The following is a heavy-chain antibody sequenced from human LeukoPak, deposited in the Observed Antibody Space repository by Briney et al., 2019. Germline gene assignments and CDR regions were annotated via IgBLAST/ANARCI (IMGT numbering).Heavy chain of an antibody. CDR3: ARGNNYGSGSSDWFDP. J-gene: IGHJ5*02. D-gene: IGHD3-10*01. CDR1: GFTFSSYE. V-gene: IGHV3-48*03. Sequence: GGSLRLSCAASGFTFSSYEMNWVRQAPGKGLEWVSYISSSGSNIYYADSVKGRFTISRDNAKNSLYLQMNSLRAEDTAVYYCARGNNYGSGSSDWFDPWGQGTLVTVSS. CDR2: ISSSGSNI.